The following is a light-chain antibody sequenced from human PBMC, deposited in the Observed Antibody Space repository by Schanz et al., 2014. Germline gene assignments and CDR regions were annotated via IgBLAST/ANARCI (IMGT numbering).Light chain of an antibody. CDR1: SSNIGSNT. CDR3: GTWDSSLSAAV. CDR2: DDT. Sequence: QSVLTQPPSASGTPGQRVTISCSGSSSNIGSNTVNWYQQLPGTAPKLLIYDDTNRPSGVPDRFSGSKSGTSATLGITGLQTGDEADYYCGTWDSSLSAAVFGGGTKVTVL. J-gene: IGLJ3*02. V-gene: IGLV1-44*01.